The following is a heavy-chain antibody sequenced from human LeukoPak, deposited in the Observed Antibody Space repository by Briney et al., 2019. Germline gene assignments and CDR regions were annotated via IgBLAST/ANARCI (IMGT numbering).Heavy chain of an antibody. CDR3: ATINADSYDSSGYYGV. CDR1: GGTFSSYA. D-gene: IGHD3-22*01. V-gene: IGHV1-69*06. J-gene: IGHJ4*02. Sequence: SVKVSCKASGGTFSSYAISWVRQAPGQGLEWMGGIIPIFGTANYAQKFQGRITITADKSTSTAYMELRTLRSDDTAIYYCATINADSYDSSGYYGVWGQGTLVTVSS. CDR2: IIPIFGTA.